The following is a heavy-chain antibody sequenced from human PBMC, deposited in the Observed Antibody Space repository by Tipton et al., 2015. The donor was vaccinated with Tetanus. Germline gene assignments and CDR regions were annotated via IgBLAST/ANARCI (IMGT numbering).Heavy chain of an antibody. V-gene: IGHV4-31*11. CDR3: ARGGDNLTFQRPTGRWFDP. D-gene: IGHD1-1*01. J-gene: IGHJ5*02. CDR2: ISSSGRT. CDR1: GGSINSGAYC. Sequence: LRLSCAISGGSINSGAYCWSWIRQHPGKGLESIGCISSSGRTFYNPSLTSRVSISVDRSKNQFSLKLTSVTAADTAIYYCARGGDNLTFQRPTGRWFDPWGHGTLVTVSS.